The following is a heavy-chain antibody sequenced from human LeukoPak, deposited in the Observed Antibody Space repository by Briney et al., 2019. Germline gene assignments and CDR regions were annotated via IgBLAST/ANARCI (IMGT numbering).Heavy chain of an antibody. CDR2: ISGSGGST. J-gene: IGHJ6*04. V-gene: IGHV3-23*01. CDR3: AKDLHYGSGSYYKNAAYYYYGMDV. D-gene: IGHD3-10*01. Sequence: QSGGSLRLSCAASGFTFSSYAMSWVRQAPGKGLEWVSAISGSGGSTYYADSVKGRFTISRDNSKNTLYLQMYSLRAEDTAVYYCAKDLHYGSGSYYKNAAYYYYGMDVWGKGTTVTVSS. CDR1: GFTFSSYA.